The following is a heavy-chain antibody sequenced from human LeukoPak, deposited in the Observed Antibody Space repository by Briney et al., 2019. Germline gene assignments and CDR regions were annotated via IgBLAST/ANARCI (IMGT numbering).Heavy chain of an antibody. J-gene: IGHJ3*02. CDR2: IYSGGST. CDR1: GFTISSNY. V-gene: IGHV3-53*01. D-gene: IGHD1-1*01. CDR3: ARVELERLDAFDI. Sequence: GGSLRLSCAASGFTISSNYMSWVRQAPGKGLEWVSVIYSGGSTYYADSVKGRFTISRDNSKNTLYLQMNSLRAEGTAVYYCARVELERLDAFDIWGQGTMVTVSS.